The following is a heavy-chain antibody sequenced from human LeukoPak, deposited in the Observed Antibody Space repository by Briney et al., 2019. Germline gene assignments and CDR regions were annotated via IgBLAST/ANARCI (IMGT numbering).Heavy chain of an antibody. J-gene: IGHJ6*03. V-gene: IGHV1-69*05. CDR2: IIPIFGTA. Sequence: ASVKVSCKASGYTFTSYAISWVRQAPGQGLEWMGGIIPIFGTANYAQKFQGRVTITTDESTSTAYMELSSLRSEDTAVYYCAKAFYDFWSGQGYYYYMDVWGKGTTVTVSS. CDR3: AKAFYDFWSGQGYYYYMDV. D-gene: IGHD3-3*01. CDR1: GYTFTSYA.